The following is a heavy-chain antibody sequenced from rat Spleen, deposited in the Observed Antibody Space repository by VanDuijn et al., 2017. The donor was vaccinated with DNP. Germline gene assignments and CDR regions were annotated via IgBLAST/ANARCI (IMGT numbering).Heavy chain of an antibody. D-gene: IGHD1-6*01. J-gene: IGHJ3*01. CDR1: GFNFNDYW. Sequence: EVKLVESGGGLVQPGRSLKLSCAASGFNFNDYWMGWVRQAPGKGLEWIGEINEDSGTINYTPSLKDKFTISRDNAQNTLYLQMSKLGSEDSAIYYCSREGTILRIVAAWFAYWGQGTLVSVSS. CDR3: SREGTILRIVAAWFAY. CDR2: INEDSGTI. V-gene: IGHV4-2*01.